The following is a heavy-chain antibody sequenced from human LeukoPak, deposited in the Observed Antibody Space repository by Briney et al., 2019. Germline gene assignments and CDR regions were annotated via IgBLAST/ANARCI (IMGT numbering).Heavy chain of an antibody. CDR1: GFTFSSYN. CDR3: ARLNDDYDRANFDY. V-gene: IGHV3-21*01. D-gene: IGHD4-17*01. Sequence: PGGSLRLSCAASGFTFSSYNMNWVRQAPGKGLEWVSSISTSSSYKYYADSVKGRFTISRDNAKNSLYLQMNSLRAEDTAVYYCARLNDDYDRANFDYWGQGTLVTVSS. J-gene: IGHJ4*02. CDR2: ISTSSSYK.